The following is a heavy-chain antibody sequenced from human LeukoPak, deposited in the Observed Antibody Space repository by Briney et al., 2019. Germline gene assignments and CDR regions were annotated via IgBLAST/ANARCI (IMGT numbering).Heavy chain of an antibody. V-gene: IGHV4-61*01. J-gene: IGHJ6*04. D-gene: IGHD2-2*01. CDR2: IYYSGST. CDR1: GGSVSSGSYY. Sequence: SETLSLTCTVSGGSVSSGSYYWSWIRQPPGKGLEWIVYIYYSGSTNYNPSLKSRVTISVDTSKNQFSLKLSSVTAADTAVYYCASKPRDIVVVPAAMMDYYYGMDVWGKGTTVTVSS. CDR3: ASKPRDIVVVPAAMMDYYYGMDV.